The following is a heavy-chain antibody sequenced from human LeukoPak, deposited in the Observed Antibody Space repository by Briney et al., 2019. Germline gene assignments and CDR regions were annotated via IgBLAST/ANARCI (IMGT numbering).Heavy chain of an antibody. Sequence: PGGSLRLSCAASGFTVSYNYIYWVRQAPGKGLEWVSVIYSGGNTYYADSVKGRFTISRHNSRNTVYLQMNSLRAEDTAIYYYARGGAITVVRGIIYGLDVWGQGTTVTVSS. D-gene: IGHD3-10*01. CDR1: GFTVSYNY. CDR2: IYSGGNT. CDR3: ARGGAITVVRGIIYGLDV. V-gene: IGHV3-53*04. J-gene: IGHJ6*02.